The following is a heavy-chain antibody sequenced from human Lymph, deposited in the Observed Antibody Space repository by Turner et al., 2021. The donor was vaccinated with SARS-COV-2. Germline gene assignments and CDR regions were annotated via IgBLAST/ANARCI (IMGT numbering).Heavy chain of an antibody. CDR3: ARDYSSSSYLVSWFDP. CDR1: GFTFSTYG. J-gene: IGHJ5*02. V-gene: IGHV3-33*05. Sequence: QVQLEESGGGVVQPGGSLRLSCAASGFTFSTYGMHWVRQAPGKGLEWVAVILYDGNFKYYGDSVKGRFTISRDNSKNTLYLQMNSLGAEDTAVYYCARDYSSSSYLVSWFDPWGQGTLVTVSS. D-gene: IGHD6-6*01. CDR2: ILYDGNFK.